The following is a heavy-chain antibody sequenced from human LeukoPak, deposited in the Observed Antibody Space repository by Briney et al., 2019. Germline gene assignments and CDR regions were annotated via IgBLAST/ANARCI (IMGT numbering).Heavy chain of an antibody. D-gene: IGHD3-10*01. J-gene: IGHJ6*02. V-gene: IGHV1-69*04. Sequence: SVKVSCKASGGTFSSYAISWVRQAPGQGLEWMGRIIPILGIANYAQKFQGRVTITADKSTSTAYMELSSLRSEDTAVYYCARDKCMVRGVCYYYGMDVWAQGTTVTVSS. CDR2: IIPILGIA. CDR3: ARDKCMVRGVCYYYGMDV. CDR1: GGTFSSYA.